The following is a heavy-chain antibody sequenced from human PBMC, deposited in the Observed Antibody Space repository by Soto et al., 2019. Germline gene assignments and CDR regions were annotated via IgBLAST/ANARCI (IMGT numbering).Heavy chain of an antibody. V-gene: IGHV3-7*04. CDR1: GFTFSSYW. J-gene: IGHJ6*02. Sequence: PGGSLRLSCAASGFTFSSYWMNWVRQAPGKGLEWVANIKEDGSEKYYVDSMKGRFTISRDNAENSLYLQLNSLRAEDTAVYYCARGLQTYSRLRGYYFYYGMDVWGQGTTVTVSS. CDR2: IKEDGSEK. CDR3: ARGLQTYSRLRGYYFYYGMDV. D-gene: IGHD6-13*01.